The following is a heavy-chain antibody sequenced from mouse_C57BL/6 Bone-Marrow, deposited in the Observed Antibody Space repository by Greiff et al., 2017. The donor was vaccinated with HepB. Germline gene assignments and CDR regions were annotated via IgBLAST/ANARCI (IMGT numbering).Heavy chain of an antibody. CDR3: ARSDYDYDYYAMDY. V-gene: IGHV1-39*01. CDR2: INPNYGTT. Sequence: EVQVVESGPELVKPGASVKISCKASGYSFTDYNMNWVKQSNGKSLEWIGVINPNYGTTSYNQKFKGKATLTVDQSSSTAYMQLNSLTSEDSAVYYCARSDYDYDYYAMDYWGQGTSVTVSS. J-gene: IGHJ4*01. CDR1: GYSFTDYN. D-gene: IGHD2-4*01.